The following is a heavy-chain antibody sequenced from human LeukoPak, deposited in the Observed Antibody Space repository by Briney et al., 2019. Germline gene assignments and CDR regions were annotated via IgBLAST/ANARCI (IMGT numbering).Heavy chain of an antibody. V-gene: IGHV4-31*03. CDR2: IYYSGST. CDR3: ARAYGSGSFGFDP. Sequence: SETLSLNCTVSGGSISSGGYYWSWIRQHPGKGLEWIGYIYYSGSTYYNPSLKSRVTISVDTSKNQFSLKLSSVTAADTAVYYCARAYGSGSFGFDPWGQGTLVTVSS. J-gene: IGHJ5*02. D-gene: IGHD3-10*01. CDR1: GGSISSGGYY.